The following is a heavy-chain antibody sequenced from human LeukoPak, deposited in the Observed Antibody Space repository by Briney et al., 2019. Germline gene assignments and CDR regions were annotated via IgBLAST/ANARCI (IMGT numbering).Heavy chain of an antibody. Sequence: PGGSLRLSCTASGXTFGNYPMSWFRQAPGKGLEWIGFIRSKAYGATTEYAASVKGRFIISRDDSKSLAYLQLNSLETEDSAIYYCSRASYYDNSGYPNDYWGQGTLVTVSS. CDR2: IRSKAYGATT. CDR3: SRASYYDNSGYPNDY. V-gene: IGHV3-49*03. D-gene: IGHD3-22*01. CDR1: GXTFGNYP. J-gene: IGHJ4*02.